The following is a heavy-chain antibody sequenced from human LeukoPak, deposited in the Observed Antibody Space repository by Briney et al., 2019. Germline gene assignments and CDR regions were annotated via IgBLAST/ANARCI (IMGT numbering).Heavy chain of an antibody. D-gene: IGHD6-13*01. Sequence: ASVKVSCKASGGTFSSYAISWVRQAPGQGLEWMGWINPNSGGTNYAQKFQGRVTMTRDTSISTAYMELSRLRSDDTAVYYCAGPRSLRYSSSWYGQFDYWGQGTLVTVSS. CDR3: AGPRSLRYSSSWYGQFDY. V-gene: IGHV1-2*02. J-gene: IGHJ4*02. CDR1: GGTFSSYA. CDR2: INPNSGGT.